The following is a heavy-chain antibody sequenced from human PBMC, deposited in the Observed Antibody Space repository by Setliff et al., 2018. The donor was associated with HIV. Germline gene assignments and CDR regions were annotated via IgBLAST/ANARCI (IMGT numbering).Heavy chain of an antibody. Sequence: GASVKVSCKASGYTFRRFGITWVRQAPGQGLEWMGWISASNGDTNYAQKFQGRVTMTTDTSTSTAYMELSSLRSEDTAVYYCARNFGLSPSGKYYYYYGMDIWGQGTTVTVSS. CDR2: ISASNGDT. CDR1: GYTFRRFG. D-gene: IGHD3-10*01. V-gene: IGHV1-18*04. J-gene: IGHJ6*02. CDR3: ARNFGLSPSGKYYYYYGMDI.